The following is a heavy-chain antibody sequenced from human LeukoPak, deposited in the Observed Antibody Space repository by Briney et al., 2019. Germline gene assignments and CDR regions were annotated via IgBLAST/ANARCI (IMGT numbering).Heavy chain of an antibody. CDR3: ARDQGSIILGYFDY. V-gene: IGHV4-61*09. J-gene: IGHJ4*02. CDR1: GGSISTDNYY. D-gene: IGHD1-14*01. CDR2: IYTSGST. Sequence: SETLSLTCTVSGGSISTDNYYWSCLRQPAGKGLEWIGHIYTSGSTIYNPSLKSRVTISIDTSENQFSLKLSSVTAADTAVYYCARDQGSIILGYFDYWGQGTLVTVSS.